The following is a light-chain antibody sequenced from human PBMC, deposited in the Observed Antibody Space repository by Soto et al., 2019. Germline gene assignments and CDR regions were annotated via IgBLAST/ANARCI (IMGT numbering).Light chain of an antibody. V-gene: IGKV3-20*01. J-gene: IGKJ1*01. CDR2: DTS. CDR1: QSVGGNS. CDR3: QQYQNSPRT. Sequence: ETVLTQSPGTLSLSPGERSTFSCRASQSVGGNSLAWYQQRPGQAPRLLIYDTSKRATGIPDRFSGSGSGTDFTLTISRLEPADFAVYYCQQYQNSPRTFGQGTKVDI.